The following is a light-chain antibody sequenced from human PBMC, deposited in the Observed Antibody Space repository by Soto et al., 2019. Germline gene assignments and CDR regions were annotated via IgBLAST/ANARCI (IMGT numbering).Light chain of an antibody. CDR3: SSYAGSTTYVV. CDR2: EDT. V-gene: IGLV2-23*01. J-gene: IGLJ2*01. Sequence: QSALTQPASVSGSPGQSITTSCTGTSSDVGSYNLVSWYQQHPGKAPKLMIYEDTERPSGVSNRFSGSKSGNTASLTISGLQAEDEADYYCSSYAGSTTYVVFGGGTKVTVL. CDR1: SSDVGSYNL.